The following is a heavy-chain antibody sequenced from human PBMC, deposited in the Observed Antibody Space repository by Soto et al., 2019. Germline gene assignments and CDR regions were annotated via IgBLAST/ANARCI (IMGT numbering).Heavy chain of an antibody. J-gene: IGHJ3*02. CDR3: ARDYYDSSGYSNAFDI. V-gene: IGHV3-30-3*01. CDR1: GFTFSSYA. CDR2: ISYDGSNK. Sequence: GGSLRLSCAASGFTFSSYAMHWVRQAPGKGLEWVAVISYDGSNKYYADSVKGRFTISRDNSKNTLYLQMNSLRAEDTAVYYCARDYYDSSGYSNAFDIWGQGTMVTVSS. D-gene: IGHD3-22*01.